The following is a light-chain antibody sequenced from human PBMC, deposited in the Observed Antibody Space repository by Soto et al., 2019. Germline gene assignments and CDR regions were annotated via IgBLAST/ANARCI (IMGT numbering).Light chain of an antibody. J-gene: IGKJ4*01. CDR3: QQRDDWPSLT. Sequence: EIVLTQSPATLSVYPGERATLSCRASQSVGNYLAWYQQKPGQAPRLLIYDASNRATGVPARFSGSGAGTDFTLTTSSLAPEDSAVYYCQQRDDWPSLTFGGGTKVEIK. V-gene: IGKV3-11*01. CDR1: QSVGNY. CDR2: DAS.